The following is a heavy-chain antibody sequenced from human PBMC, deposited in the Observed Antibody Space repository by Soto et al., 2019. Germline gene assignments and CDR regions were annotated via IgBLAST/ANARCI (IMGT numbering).Heavy chain of an antibody. CDR2: IRRHTSVT. CDR1: GFSLSTST. V-gene: IGHV3-48*01. CDR3: GKGARNGYYPVER. J-gene: IGHJ4*02. Sequence: PGGSLTPSCAPFGFSLSTSTIKWVRPAPGRGMEWISYIRRHTSVTAYDDSVKGRFTISSDSAKNSLYLQMGSLRVEDTAVYYCGKGARNGYYPVERWGQGTLVTVSS. D-gene: IGHD3-22*01.